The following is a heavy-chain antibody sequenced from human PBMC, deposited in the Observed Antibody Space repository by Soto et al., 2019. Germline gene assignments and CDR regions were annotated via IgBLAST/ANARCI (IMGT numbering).Heavy chain of an antibody. V-gene: IGHV2-26*01. Sequence: HVTLRESGPVLVRPTQALTLTCTVSGFSHTETRVGVSWIRQPPGKALEWFAHIFSPCENSNTTSLRSRLTISKDASKCPVVIRLANMGPMDTAADFWARVRKTVVNSCYFGMDVWGKGTSVTVSS. J-gene: IGHJ6*04. CDR1: GFSHTETRVG. CDR2: IFSPCEN. CDR3: ARVRKTVVNSCYFGMDV. D-gene: IGHD2-21*02.